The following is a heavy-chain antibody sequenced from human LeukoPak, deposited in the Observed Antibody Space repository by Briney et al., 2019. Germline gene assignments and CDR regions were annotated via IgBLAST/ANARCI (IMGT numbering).Heavy chain of an antibody. CDR3: ARGGCSSSYPPYYYYGMDV. CDR1: GGSISSYY. V-gene: IGHV4-59*01. CDR2: IYYSGST. J-gene: IGHJ6*02. D-gene: IGHD6-13*01. Sequence: SETLSLTCTVSGGSISSYYWSWIRQPPGKRLEWIGYIYYSGSTNYNPSLKSRVTISVDTSKNQFSLKLSSVTAADTAVYYCARGGCSSSYPPYYYYGMDVWGQGTTVTVSS.